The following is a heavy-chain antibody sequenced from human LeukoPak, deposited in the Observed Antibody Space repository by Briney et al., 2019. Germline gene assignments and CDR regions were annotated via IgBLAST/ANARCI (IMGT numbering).Heavy chain of an antibody. V-gene: IGHV3-23*01. CDR2: ISGSGGST. CDR1: GFTVSSNY. J-gene: IGHJ6*03. D-gene: IGHD3-9*01. Sequence: GGSLRLSCAASGFTVSSNYMSWVRQAPGKGLEWVSAISGSGGSTYYADSVKGRFTISRDNSKNTLYLQMNSLRAEDTAVYYCAKDILTGYPYYYYYMDVWGKGTTVTVSS. CDR3: AKDILTGYPYYYYYMDV.